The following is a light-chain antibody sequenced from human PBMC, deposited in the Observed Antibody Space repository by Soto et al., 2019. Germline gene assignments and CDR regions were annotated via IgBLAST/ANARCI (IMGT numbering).Light chain of an antibody. CDR1: QSISSY. Sequence: DIQMTQSPSTLSASVGDRVTITCRASQSISSYLAWYQQKPGKAPKVLIFDASSLESGVPSRFSGSGTGTKFTLSISGLQPDDFATYYCQQYHTYPWTFGQGTKVEIK. CDR2: DAS. J-gene: IGKJ1*01. V-gene: IGKV1-5*01. CDR3: QQYHTYPWT.